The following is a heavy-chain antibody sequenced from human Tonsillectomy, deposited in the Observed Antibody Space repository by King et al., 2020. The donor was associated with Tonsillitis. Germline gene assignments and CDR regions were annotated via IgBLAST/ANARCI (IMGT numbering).Heavy chain of an antibody. D-gene: IGHD5-18*01. CDR2: IYNSGST. CDR3: ARGSVRHSYLGV. J-gene: IGHJ6*02. Sequence: VQLQESGPGLVKPSETLSLTCTVSGGSISSYYWSWIRQPPGKGLEWIGYIYNSGSTNYNPSLKSRVTISVDTSKNQFSLKLSSVTAADTAVYYCARGSVRHSYLGVWGQGTTVTVSS. CDR1: GGSISSYY. V-gene: IGHV4-59*01.